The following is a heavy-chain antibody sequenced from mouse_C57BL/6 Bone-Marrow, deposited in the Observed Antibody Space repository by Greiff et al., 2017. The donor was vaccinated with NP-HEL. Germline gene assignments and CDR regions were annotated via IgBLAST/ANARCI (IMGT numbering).Heavy chain of an antibody. CDR3: ARGDDYGY. Sequence: EVMLVESEGGLVQPGSSMKLSCTASGFTFSDYYMAWVRQVPEKGLEWVANINYDGSSTYYLDSLKSRFIISRDNAKNILYLQMSSLKSEDTATYYCARGDDYGYWGQGTTLTVSS. D-gene: IGHD2-4*01. CDR1: GFTFSDYY. CDR2: INYDGSST. V-gene: IGHV5-16*01. J-gene: IGHJ2*01.